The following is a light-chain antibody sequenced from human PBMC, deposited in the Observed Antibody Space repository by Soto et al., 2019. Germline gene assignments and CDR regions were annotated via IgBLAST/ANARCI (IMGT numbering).Light chain of an antibody. Sequence: ETLLTQSPATLSVSPGDRVTLSCRANEGVSRNLAWYQQKPGQAPRLLIYNAAIRATGIAARFSGSGSGTESTLTISGLQSEDFAIYYCQQYNNWYTFGQGTKLEIK. CDR3: QQYNNWYT. J-gene: IGKJ2*01. CDR1: EGVSRN. CDR2: NAA. V-gene: IGKV3-15*01.